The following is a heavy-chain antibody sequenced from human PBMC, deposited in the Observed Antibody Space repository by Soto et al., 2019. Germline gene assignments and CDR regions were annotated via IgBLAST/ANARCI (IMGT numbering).Heavy chain of an antibody. Sequence: SVKVSCKASGGTFSSYAISWVRQAPGQGLEWMGGIIPIFGTANYAQKFQGRVTMTRDTSISTAYMELSRLRSDDTAVYYCARPNCGGDCYSDEYFQHWGQGTLVTVSS. V-gene: IGHV1-69*05. CDR3: ARPNCGGDCYSDEYFQH. CDR2: IIPIFGTA. D-gene: IGHD2-21*02. J-gene: IGHJ1*01. CDR1: GGTFSSYA.